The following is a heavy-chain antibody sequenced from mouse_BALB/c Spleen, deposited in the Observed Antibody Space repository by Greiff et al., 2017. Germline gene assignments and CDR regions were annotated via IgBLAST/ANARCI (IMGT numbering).Heavy chain of an antibody. D-gene: IGHD2-3*01. J-gene: IGHJ4*01. V-gene: IGHV14-3*02. Sequence: DVKLQESGAELVKPGASVKLSCTASGFNIKDTYMHWVKQRPEQGLEWIGRIDPANGNTKYDPKFQGKATITADTSSNTAYLQLSSMTSEDTAVFYCAKDGYPRVHAMDYWGQGTSVTVSS. CDR2: IDPANGNT. CDR1: GFNIKDTY. CDR3: AKDGYPRVHAMDY.